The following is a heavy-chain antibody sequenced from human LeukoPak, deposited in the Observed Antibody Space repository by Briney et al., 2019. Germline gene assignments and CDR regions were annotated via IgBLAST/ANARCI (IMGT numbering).Heavy chain of an antibody. J-gene: IGHJ4*02. CDR3: ARDLEEYCSGGSCSLFDY. CDR1: GFTVSTSA. Sequence: GGSLRLSCAAAGFTVSTSAMSWVRQAPGKGLEWVANIKQDGSETYYVDSVKGRFTISRHNAKNSLYLQMNSLRAEDTAVYYCARDLEEYCSGGSCSLFDYWGQGTLVTVSS. V-gene: IGHV3-7*01. D-gene: IGHD2-15*01. CDR2: IKQDGSET.